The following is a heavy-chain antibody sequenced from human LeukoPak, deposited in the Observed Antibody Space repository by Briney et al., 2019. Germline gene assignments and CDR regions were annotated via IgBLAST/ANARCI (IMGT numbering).Heavy chain of an antibody. D-gene: IGHD3-3*01. CDR3: ASQYYDFWSGYYTNPYYYYMDV. CDR2: IIPIVGTA. V-gene: IGHV1-69*05. Sequence: GASVKVSCKASGGTFSSYAISWVRQAPGQGLEWVWGIIPIVGTANYAQKFQGRVTITTDESTSTAYMELSSLRSEDTAVYYCASQYYDFWSGYYTNPYYYYMDVWGKGTTVTVSS. CDR1: GGTFSSYA. J-gene: IGHJ6*03.